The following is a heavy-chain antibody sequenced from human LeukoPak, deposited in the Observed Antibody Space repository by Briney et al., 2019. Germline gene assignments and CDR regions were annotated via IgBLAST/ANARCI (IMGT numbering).Heavy chain of an antibody. Sequence: ASVKVSCKASGYTFTGYYIHWVRQAPGQGLEWMGIINPSGGSTTYAQKFQGRVTMTRDTSTNTVYMELSSLRSEDTAVYYCARGYDSSSWYVRPRAPQQPTSPFDYWGQGTLVTVSS. CDR2: INPSGGST. V-gene: IGHV1-46*01. J-gene: IGHJ4*02. CDR3: ARGYDSSSWYVRPRAPQQPTSPFDY. D-gene: IGHD6-13*01. CDR1: GYTFTGYY.